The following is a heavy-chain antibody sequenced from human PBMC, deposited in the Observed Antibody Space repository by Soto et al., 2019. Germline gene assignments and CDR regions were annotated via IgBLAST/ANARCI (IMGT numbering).Heavy chain of an antibody. Sequence: PGGSLRLSCAASGFSFSNSAMSWVRQAPGKGLEWVSGISGGETSISTADSMRGRLLTSRHNSKDALYIQINRLRGEDTAVYHFSKSSAHLVDYNYGMGVWGQGTMVTVSS. CDR3: SKSSAHLVDYNYGMGV. CDR2: ISGGETSI. CDR1: GFSFSNSA. D-gene: IGHD6-6*01. V-gene: IGHV3-23*01. J-gene: IGHJ6*02.